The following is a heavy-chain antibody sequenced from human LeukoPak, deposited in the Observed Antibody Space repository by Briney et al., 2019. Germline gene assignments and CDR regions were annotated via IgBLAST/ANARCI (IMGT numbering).Heavy chain of an antibody. V-gene: IGHV3-30*04. CDR2: ISYDGSNK. CDR1: GFTFSSYA. CDR3: AREEQWLGTPNAFDI. Sequence: PGGSLRLSCAASGFTFSSYAMHWVRQAPGKGLEWVAVISYDGSNKYYADSVKGRFTISRDNSKNTLYLQMNGLRAEDTAVYYCAREEQWLGTPNAFDIWGQGTMVTVSS. J-gene: IGHJ3*02. D-gene: IGHD6-19*01.